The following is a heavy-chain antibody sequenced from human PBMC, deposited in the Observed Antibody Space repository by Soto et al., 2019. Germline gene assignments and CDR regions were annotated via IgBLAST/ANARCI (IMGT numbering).Heavy chain of an antibody. D-gene: IGHD5-12*01. CDR1: GGSFSSFG. CDR2: IIPVFGRP. Sequence: SVKVACKASGGSFSSFGISWVRQAPGQGLEWMGGIIPVFGRPNYAQRFRGRLTITADESTNTVYLELIDLRSEDTAVYYCAREGSGYNLWGQGTQVTVSS. CDR3: AREGSGYNL. V-gene: IGHV1-69*13. J-gene: IGHJ1*01.